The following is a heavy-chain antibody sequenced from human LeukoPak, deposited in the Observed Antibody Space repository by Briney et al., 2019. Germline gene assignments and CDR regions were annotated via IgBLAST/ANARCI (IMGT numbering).Heavy chain of an antibody. CDR1: GYTFTSYG. CDR2: ISAYNGNT. V-gene: IGHV1-18*01. Sequence: ASVKVSCKASGYTFTSYGISWVRQAPGQGLEWMGWISAYNGNTNYAQKLQGRVTMTTDTSTSTAYMELRSLRSDDTAVYYCARVPAYYYGSGSHWFDPWGQGTLVTVSS. CDR3: ARVPAYYYGSGSHWFDP. J-gene: IGHJ5*02. D-gene: IGHD3-10*01.